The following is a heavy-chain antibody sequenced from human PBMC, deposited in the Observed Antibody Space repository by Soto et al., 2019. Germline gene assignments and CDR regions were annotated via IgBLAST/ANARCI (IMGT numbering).Heavy chain of an antibody. CDR1: GGSISSGGYS. CDR2: IYHSGST. D-gene: IGHD2-21*01. Sequence: QLQLQESGSGLVKPSQTLSLTCAVSGGSISSGGYSWSWIRQPPGKGPEWIGYIYHSGSTYYNPSLKSRVTISVDRSKNQFSLKLSSVTAADSAVYYCAGVRGPYCGGECYPPTPNWFDPWGQGTLVTVSS. J-gene: IGHJ5*02. V-gene: IGHV4-30-2*01. CDR3: AGVRGPYCGGECYPPTPNWFDP.